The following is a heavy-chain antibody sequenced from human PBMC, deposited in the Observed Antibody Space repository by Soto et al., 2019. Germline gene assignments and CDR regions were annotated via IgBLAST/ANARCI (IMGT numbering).Heavy chain of an antibody. CDR1: GYTFTSYD. CDR2: MNPNSGNT. D-gene: IGHD2-15*01. V-gene: IGHV1-8*01. J-gene: IGHJ5*02. CDR3: ARGWGYCSGGSCYDGGDWFDP. Sequence: ASVKVSCKASGYTFTSYDINWVRQATGQGLEWMGWMNPNSGNTGYAQKFQGRVTMTRNTSISTAYMELSSLRSEDTAVYYCARGWGYCSGGSCYDGGDWFDPWGQGTLVTVSS.